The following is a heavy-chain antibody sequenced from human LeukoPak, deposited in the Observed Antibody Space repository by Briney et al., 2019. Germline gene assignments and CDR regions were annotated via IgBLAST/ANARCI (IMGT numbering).Heavy chain of an antibody. CDR3: ARDGGLYCSGGNCYGGLDYYYYMDV. D-gene: IGHD2-15*01. CDR1: GYTFTSYG. Sequence: ASVKVSCKASGYTFTSYGISWVRQAPGQGLEWMGWISAYNGNTNYAQKLQGRVTITTDTSTSTAYMELSSLRSEDTAVYYCARDGGLYCSGGNCYGGLDYYYYMDVWGKGTTVTVSS. J-gene: IGHJ6*03. CDR2: ISAYNGNT. V-gene: IGHV1-18*01.